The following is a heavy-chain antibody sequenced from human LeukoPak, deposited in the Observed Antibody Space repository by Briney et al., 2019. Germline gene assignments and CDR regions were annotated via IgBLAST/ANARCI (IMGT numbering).Heavy chain of an antibody. D-gene: IGHD2-2*01. CDR1: GFTFSSYA. Sequence: GRSLRLSCAASGFTFSSYAMHWVRQAPGKGLEWVAVISYDGSNKYYADSVKGRFTISRDNSKNTLYLQMNSLRAEDTAVYYCASWVRYCSSTSCNDYWGQGTLVTVSS. CDR3: ASWVRYCSSTSCNDY. V-gene: IGHV3-30-3*01. J-gene: IGHJ4*02. CDR2: ISYDGSNK.